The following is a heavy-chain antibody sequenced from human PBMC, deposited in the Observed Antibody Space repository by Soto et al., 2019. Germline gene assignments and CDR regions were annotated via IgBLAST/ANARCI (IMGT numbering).Heavy chain of an antibody. Sequence: SETLSLTCTVSGGSISSYYWSWIRQPPGKGLEWIGYIYYSGSTNYNPSLKSRVTISVGTSKNQFSLKLSSVTAADTAVYHCARLPIVVVPAAIPNYYYYGMDVWGQGTTVTVSS. D-gene: IGHD2-2*01. CDR1: GGSISSYY. J-gene: IGHJ6*02. V-gene: IGHV4-59*08. CDR3: ARLPIVVVPAAIPNYYYYGMDV. CDR2: IYYSGST.